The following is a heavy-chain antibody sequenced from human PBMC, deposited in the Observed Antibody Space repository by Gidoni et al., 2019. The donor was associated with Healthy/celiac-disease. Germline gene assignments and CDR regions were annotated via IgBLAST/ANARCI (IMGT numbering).Heavy chain of an antibody. Sequence: QVQLQESGPGLVKPSQTLSLTCTVSGGSISSGSYYWSWIRQPAGKGLEWIGRIYTSGSTNYNPSLKSRVTISVDTSKNQFSLKLSSVTAADTAVYYCARCLAAAGNYYYGMDVWGQGTTVTVSS. D-gene: IGHD6-13*01. J-gene: IGHJ6*02. V-gene: IGHV4-61*02. CDR2: IYTSGST. CDR1: GGSISSGSYY. CDR3: ARCLAAAGNYYYGMDV.